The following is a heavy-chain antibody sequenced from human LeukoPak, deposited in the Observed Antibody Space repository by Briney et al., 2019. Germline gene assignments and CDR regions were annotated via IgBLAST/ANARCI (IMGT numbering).Heavy chain of an antibody. CDR3: ARDSSGWYRPWY. J-gene: IGHJ4*02. CDR1: GYTFTGYY. CDR2: INPNSGGT. V-gene: IGHV1-2*02. Sequence: ASVKVSCKASGYTFTGYYMHWVRQAPGQGLEWMGWINPNSGGTNYAQKFQGRVTMTRDTSISTAYMELSRLRSDDTAVYYCARDSSGWYRPWYWGQGTLVTVSS. D-gene: IGHD6-19*01.